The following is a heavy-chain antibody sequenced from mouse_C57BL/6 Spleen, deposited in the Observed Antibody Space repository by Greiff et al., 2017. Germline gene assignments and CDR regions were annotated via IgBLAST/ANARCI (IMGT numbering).Heavy chain of an antibody. V-gene: IGHV1-69*01. Sequence: VQLQQPGAELVMPGASVKLSCKASGYTFTSYWMPWVKQRPGQGLEWIGEIDPSDSYTNYNQKFKGKSTLTVAKSSITAYMQLSSLASEDSAVYYCARSRFDYWGQGTTLTVSS. D-gene: IGHD1-1*01. CDR2: IDPSDSYT. CDR1: GYTFTSYW. CDR3: ARSRFDY. J-gene: IGHJ2*01.